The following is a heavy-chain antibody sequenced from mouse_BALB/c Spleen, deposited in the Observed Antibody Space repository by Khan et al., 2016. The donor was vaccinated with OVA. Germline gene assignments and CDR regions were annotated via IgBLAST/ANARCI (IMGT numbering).Heavy chain of an antibody. CDR1: GFTFSSFG. J-gene: IGHJ1*01. CDR3: ARSGGNFHWYFDV. V-gene: IGHV5-17*02. CDR2: ISSGSSTI. D-gene: IGHD2-1*01. Sequence: EVELVESGGGLVQPGGSRKLSCAASGFTFSSFGMHWVRQAPKKGLEWVAYISSGSSTIYYVDTVKGRFTISRDNPKNTLFLQMTSLRSEETAMYSCARSGGNFHWYFDVWGAGTSVTVSS.